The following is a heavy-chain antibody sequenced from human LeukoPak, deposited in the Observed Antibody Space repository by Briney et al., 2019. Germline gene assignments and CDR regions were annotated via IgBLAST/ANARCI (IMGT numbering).Heavy chain of an antibody. D-gene: IGHD5-24*01. CDR1: GYTFTSYY. CDR2: IIPIFGTA. V-gene: IGHV1-69*13. Sequence: GASVKVSCKASGYTFTSYYMHWVRQAPGQGLEWMGGIIPIFGTANYAQKFQGRVTITADESTSTAYVELSSLRSEDTAVYYCAREGWLQSSPFDYWGQGTLVTVSS. J-gene: IGHJ4*02. CDR3: AREGWLQSSPFDY.